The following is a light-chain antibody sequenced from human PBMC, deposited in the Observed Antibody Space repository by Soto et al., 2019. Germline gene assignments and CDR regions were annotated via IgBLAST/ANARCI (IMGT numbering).Light chain of an antibody. Sequence: QSALTQPPSASGSPGQSVTISCTGTSSDVGGYNYVSWYQQHPGKGPKLMISEVTKRPSGVPDRFSGSKSGNTASLTVSGLQADDEAHYYCSSYAGSNNFVIFGGGTKLTVL. V-gene: IGLV2-8*01. CDR2: EVT. CDR3: SSYAGSNNFVI. J-gene: IGLJ2*01. CDR1: SSDVGGYNY.